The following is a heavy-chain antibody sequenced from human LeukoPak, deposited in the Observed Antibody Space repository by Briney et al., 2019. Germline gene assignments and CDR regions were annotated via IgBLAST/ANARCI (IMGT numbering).Heavy chain of an antibody. V-gene: IGHV4-34*01. CDR3: ARVHRGGKLLIYYFDLDV. J-gene: IGHJ6*04. D-gene: IGHD2-21*02. CDR2: INQSGST. Sequence: PSETLSLTCAVYGGSFSGYYWSWIRQPPGKGLEWIGEINQSGSTNDNPPLKSRLTISVDTSDNQSSLKLTSCTAPDTAVYYFARVHRGGKLLIYYFDLDVWGKGTTVTVSS. CDR1: GGSFSGYY.